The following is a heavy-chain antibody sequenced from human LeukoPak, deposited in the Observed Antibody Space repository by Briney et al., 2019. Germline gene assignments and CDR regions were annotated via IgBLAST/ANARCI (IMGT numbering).Heavy chain of an antibody. Sequence: GASVKVSCKASGGTFSSYAISWVRQAPGQGHEWMGRIIPILGIANYAQKFQGRVTITADKSTSTAYMELSSLRSEDTAVYYCARSEDSSGYYFVYWGQGTLVTVSS. J-gene: IGHJ4*02. V-gene: IGHV1-69*04. CDR3: ARSEDSSGYYFVY. CDR1: GGTFSSYA. CDR2: IIPILGIA. D-gene: IGHD3-22*01.